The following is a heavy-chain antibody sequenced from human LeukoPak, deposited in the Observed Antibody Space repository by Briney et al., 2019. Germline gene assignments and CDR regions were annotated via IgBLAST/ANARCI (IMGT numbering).Heavy chain of an antibody. V-gene: IGHV3-30-3*01. D-gene: IGHD3-16*01. J-gene: IGHJ3*02. CDR2: ISYDGSNK. CDR3: AIYTGGDDAFDI. CDR1: GLTFSSYA. Sequence: GGSLRLSCAASGLTFSSYAMHWVRQAPGKGLEWVAVISYDGSNKYYADSVKGRFTISRDNSKNTLYLQMNSLRAEDTAVYYCAIYTGGDDAFDIWGQGTMVTVSS.